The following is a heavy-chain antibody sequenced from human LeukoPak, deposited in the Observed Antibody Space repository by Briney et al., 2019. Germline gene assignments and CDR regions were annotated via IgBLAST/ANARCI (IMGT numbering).Heavy chain of an antibody. D-gene: IGHD3-10*01. CDR2: IQYDGSEK. CDR1: GLTFTFSTSG. Sequence: GGSLRLSCAASGLTFTFSTSGIHWVRQAPGKGLEWVAFIQYDGSEKYYADSVKGRCTTSRDNSKNTVYLQMNSLRAEDTAVYYCARKSDSLMVRGGDCWGQGALVTVSS. V-gene: IGHV3-33*05. CDR3: ARKSDSLMVRGGDC. J-gene: IGHJ4*02.